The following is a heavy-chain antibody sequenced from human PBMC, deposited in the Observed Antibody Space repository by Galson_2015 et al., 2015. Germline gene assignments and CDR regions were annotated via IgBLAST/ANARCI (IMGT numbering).Heavy chain of an antibody. CDR1: GFTFSSYS. CDR2: ISSSSSYI. CDR3: ADGRGTDAFDI. Sequence: SLRLSCAASGFTFSSYSMNWVRQAPGKGLEWVSSISSSSSYIYYADSVKGRFTISSDNAKNSLYLQMNSLRAEDTAVYYCADGRGTDAFDIWGQGTMVTVSS. J-gene: IGHJ3*02. V-gene: IGHV3-21*01. D-gene: IGHD2-15*01.